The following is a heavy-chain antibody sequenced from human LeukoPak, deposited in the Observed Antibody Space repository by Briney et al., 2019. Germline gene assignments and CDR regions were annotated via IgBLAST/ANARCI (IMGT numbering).Heavy chain of an antibody. CDR3: ARDRGTVFDY. Sequence: PGGSLRLSCAAPGFTFSSYSMNWVRQAPGKGLEWVSSISSSSSYIYYADSVKGRFTISRDNAKNSLYLQMNSLRAEDTAVYYCARDRGTVFDYWGQGTLVTVSS. CDR1: GFTFSSYS. J-gene: IGHJ4*02. V-gene: IGHV3-21*01. CDR2: ISSSSSYI. D-gene: IGHD1-1*01.